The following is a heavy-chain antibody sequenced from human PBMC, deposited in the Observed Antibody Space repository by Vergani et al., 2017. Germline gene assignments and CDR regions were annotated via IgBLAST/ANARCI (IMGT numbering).Heavy chain of an antibody. Sequence: QLQLQESDSRLVNPSQTLSLTCTLSGDAISRDTYSWNWVRQPPGKPLEWIGSVYYSGTTYYNPSLGGRVTMSIDKSKNHFSLTLNSVTAADTAVYYCGRVADFYGLGSRLLDLWGQGILVTVSS. CDR3: GRVADFYGLGSRLLDL. J-gene: IGHJ5*02. V-gene: IGHV4-30-2*01. CDR1: GDAISRDTYS. CDR2: VYYSGTT. D-gene: IGHD3-10*01.